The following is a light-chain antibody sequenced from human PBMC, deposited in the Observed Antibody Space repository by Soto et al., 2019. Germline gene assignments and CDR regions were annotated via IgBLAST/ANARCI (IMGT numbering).Light chain of an antibody. V-gene: IGKV1-27*01. Sequence: DIQMTQSPSSLSASVGDRVTITCRASKGISNYLAWYQQKPGKVPKLLIYAASTLQSGVPSRFSGSGSGTDFTLTISSVQPEDVATYYCQKCGSVPFPFGPGTTVDL. CDR1: KGISNY. CDR2: AAS. J-gene: IGKJ3*01. CDR3: QKCGSVPFP.